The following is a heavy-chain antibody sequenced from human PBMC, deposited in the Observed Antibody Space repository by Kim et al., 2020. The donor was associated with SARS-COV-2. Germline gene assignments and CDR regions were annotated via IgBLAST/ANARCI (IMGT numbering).Heavy chain of an antibody. D-gene: IGHD6-19*01. CDR1: GYSFTSHW. V-gene: IGHV5-10-1*01. CDR3: ASSPYSSGWYYFDY. J-gene: IGHJ4*02. CDR2: IDPSDSYT. Sequence: GESLKMSCKGSGYSFTSHWISWVRQMPGKGLEWMGRIDPSDSYTNYSPSFQGHVTISADKSISTAYLQWSSLKASDTAMYYCASSPYSSGWYYFDYWGQGTLVTVSS.